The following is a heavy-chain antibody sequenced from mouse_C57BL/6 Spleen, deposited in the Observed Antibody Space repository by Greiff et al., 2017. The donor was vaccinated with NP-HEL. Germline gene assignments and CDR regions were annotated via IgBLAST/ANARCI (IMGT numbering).Heavy chain of an antibody. CDR1: GYTFTDYY. V-gene: IGHV1-26*01. J-gene: IGHJ2*01. CDR2: INPNNGGT. Sequence: VQLQQSGPELVKPGASVKISCKASGYTFTDYYMNWVKQSHGKSLEWIGDINPNNGGTSYNQKFKGKATLTVDKSSSTAYMELRSLTSEDSAVYYCAEGDYLFDYWGQGTTLTVSS. D-gene: IGHD2-4*01. CDR3: AEGDYLFDY.